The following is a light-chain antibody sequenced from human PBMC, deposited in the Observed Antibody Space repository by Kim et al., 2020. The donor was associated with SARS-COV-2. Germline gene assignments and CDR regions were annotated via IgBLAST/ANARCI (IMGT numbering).Light chain of an antibody. CDR3: MQATQFRWT. V-gene: IGKV2-24*01. Sequence: AASISGSSSQSLVHSDGNTYLSWLHRRPGQLPRLLIYKGSNRFSGVQDRFSGSGAGTDFTLKIRRVEAEDVGVYYCMQATQFRWTISPGTKVDIK. CDR1: QSLVHSDGNTY. CDR2: KGS. J-gene: IGKJ1*01.